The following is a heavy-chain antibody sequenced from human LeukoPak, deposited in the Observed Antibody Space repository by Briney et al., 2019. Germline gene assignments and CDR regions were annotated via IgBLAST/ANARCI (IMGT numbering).Heavy chain of an antibody. D-gene: IGHD3/OR15-3a*01. V-gene: IGHV4-39*01. J-gene: IGHJ4*02. CDR1: GVSISSSNSY. CDR2: IYYSGNT. CDR3: ARQTGSGLFILP. Sequence: SETPSLTCTVSGVSISSSNSYWGWIRQPPGTGLEWIGSIYYSGNTYYNASLKSQVSISIDTSKNQFSLKLTSVTAADTAVYYCARQTGSGLFILPGGQGTLVTVSS.